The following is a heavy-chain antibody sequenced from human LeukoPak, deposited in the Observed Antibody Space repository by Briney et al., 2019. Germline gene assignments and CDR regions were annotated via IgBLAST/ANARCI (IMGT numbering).Heavy chain of an antibody. Sequence: ASVKVSCKASGYTFTGYYMHWVRQAPGQGLEWMGWINPNSGGTNYAQKFQGRVTMTRDTSISTAYMELSRLRSDDTAVYYCARGVRNPVVPAAIGPVMDVWGKGTTVTVSS. CDR3: ARGVRNPVVPAAIGPVMDV. V-gene: IGHV1-2*02. CDR2: INPNSGGT. CDR1: GYTFTGYY. D-gene: IGHD2-2*02. J-gene: IGHJ6*03.